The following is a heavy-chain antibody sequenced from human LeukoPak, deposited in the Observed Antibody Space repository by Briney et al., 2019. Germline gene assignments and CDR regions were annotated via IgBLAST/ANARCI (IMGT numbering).Heavy chain of an antibody. J-gene: IGHJ4*02. CDR1: GGSISSYY. CDR2: IYYSGST. Sequence: SETLSLTCTVSGGSISSYYWSWIRQPPGKELEWIGYIYYSGSTNYNPSLKSRVTISVDTSKNQFSLKLSSVTAADTAVYYCARLRLGMEGYYFDYWGQGTLVTVSS. V-gene: IGHV4-59*01. D-gene: IGHD3-16*01. CDR3: ARLRLGMEGYYFDY.